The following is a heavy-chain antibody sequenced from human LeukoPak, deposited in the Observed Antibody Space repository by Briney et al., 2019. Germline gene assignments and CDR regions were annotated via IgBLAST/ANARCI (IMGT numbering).Heavy chain of an antibody. V-gene: IGHV4-39*01. Sequence: SETLSLTRTVSGVSISSSSYYWGWIRQPPGKGLEWIGSIYYSGSTYYNPSLKSRVTISVDTSKNQFSLKLSSVTAADTAVYYCARASIAGNWFDPWGQGTLVTVSS. CDR2: IYYSGST. CDR3: ARASIAGNWFDP. J-gene: IGHJ5*02. D-gene: IGHD6-6*01. CDR1: GVSISSSSYY.